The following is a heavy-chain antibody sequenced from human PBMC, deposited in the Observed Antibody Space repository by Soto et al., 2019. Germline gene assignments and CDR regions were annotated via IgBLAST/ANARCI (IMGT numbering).Heavy chain of an antibody. Sequence: GGSLRLSCAASGFTFSSYSMNWVRQAPGKGLEWVSYISSSSSTIYYADSVKGRFTISRGNAKNSLYLQMNSLRDEDTAVYYCARDGCSGGSCYSNYYYGMDVWGQGTTVTVSS. CDR3: ARDGCSGGSCYSNYYYGMDV. V-gene: IGHV3-48*02. D-gene: IGHD2-15*01. CDR1: GFTFSSYS. CDR2: ISSSSSTI. J-gene: IGHJ6*02.